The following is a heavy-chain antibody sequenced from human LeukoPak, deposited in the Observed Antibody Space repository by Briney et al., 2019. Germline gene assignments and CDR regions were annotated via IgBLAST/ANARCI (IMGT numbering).Heavy chain of an antibody. V-gene: IGHV4-39*01. CDR3: AGGFY. CDR2: IYYSRST. J-gene: IGHJ4*02. Sequence: PSETLSLTCTVSGGSINSSSYYWARIRQPPAKGLEWIGSIYYSRSTYYNPSLKNRVTISVDTSKNQFSLKLSSVTAADTAVYYCAGGFYWGQGTLVTVSS. CDR1: GGSINSSSYY. D-gene: IGHD3-16*01.